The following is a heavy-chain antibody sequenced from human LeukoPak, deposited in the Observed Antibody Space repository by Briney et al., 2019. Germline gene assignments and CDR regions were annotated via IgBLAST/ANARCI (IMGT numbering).Heavy chain of an antibody. D-gene: IGHD1-26*01. CDR2: IDWDDDK. Sequence: SGPTLVNPTQTLTLTCTFSGFSLSTSGMRVSWIRQPPGKALEWLARIDWDDDKFYSTSLKTRLTISKDTSKTQVVLTMTNMDPVDTATYYCARITPAGGSYSFDYWGQGTLVTVSS. CDR1: GFSLSTSGMR. V-gene: IGHV2-70*04. CDR3: ARITPAGGSYSFDY. J-gene: IGHJ4*02.